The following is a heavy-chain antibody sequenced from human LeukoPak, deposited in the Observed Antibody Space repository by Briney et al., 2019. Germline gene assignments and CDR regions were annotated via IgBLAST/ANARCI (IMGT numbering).Heavy chain of an antibody. J-gene: IGHJ4*02. Sequence: SEILSLTCTVSGGSISSYYWSWIRQPPGKGLEWIGYIYYSGSTNYNPSLKSRVTISVDTSKNQFSLKLSSVTAADTAVYYCARDRLRGVYFDYWGQGTLVTVSP. CDR3: ARDRLRGVYFDY. CDR2: IYYSGST. D-gene: IGHD3-10*01. V-gene: IGHV4-59*01. CDR1: GGSISSYY.